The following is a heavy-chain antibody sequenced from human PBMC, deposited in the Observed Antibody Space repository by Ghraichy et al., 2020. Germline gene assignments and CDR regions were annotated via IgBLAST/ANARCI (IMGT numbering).Heavy chain of an antibody. CDR1: GFTFSSYA. CDR2: ISGSGGST. CDR3: ATRGRRGHRWQWLVYGDDAFDI. Sequence: GGSLRLSCAASGFTFSSYAMSWVRQAPGKGLEWVSAISGSGGSTYYADSVKGRFTISRDNSKNTLYLQMNSLRAEDTAVYYCATRGRRGHRWQWLVYGDDAFDIWGQGTMVTVSS. D-gene: IGHD6-19*01. J-gene: IGHJ3*02. V-gene: IGHV3-23*01.